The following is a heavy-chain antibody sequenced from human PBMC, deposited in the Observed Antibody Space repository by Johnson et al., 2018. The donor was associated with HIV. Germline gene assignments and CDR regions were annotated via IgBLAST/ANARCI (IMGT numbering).Heavy chain of an antibody. CDR1: GFTFSDHY. CDR2: ISSSGRTT. D-gene: IGHD5-24*01. Sequence: QMLLVESGGGLVKAGGSLRLSCAASGFTFSDHYMTWIRQAPGKGLECISSISSSGRTTYYADSVKGRFTISRNNVQNSMLLQMTSLRVEDAAVYYCAKDVGDGYNRWGGFDFWGQGTMVTVSS. CDR3: AKDVGDGYNRWGGFDF. J-gene: IGHJ3*01. V-gene: IGHV3-11*04.